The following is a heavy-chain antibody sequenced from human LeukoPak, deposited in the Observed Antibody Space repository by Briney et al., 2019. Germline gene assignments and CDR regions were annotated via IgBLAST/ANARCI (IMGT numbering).Heavy chain of an antibody. CDR1: GYTFTGYY. Sequence: ASVKVSCKASGYTFTGYYMHWVRQAPGQGLEWMGWINPNSGGTNYAQKFQGRVTMTRDTSISTAYMELSRLRSDDTAVYYCARVLKAVVILYYFDYWGQGTLVTVSS. CDR2: INPNSGGT. CDR3: ARVLKAVVILYYFDY. D-gene: IGHD3-22*01. V-gene: IGHV1-2*02. J-gene: IGHJ4*02.